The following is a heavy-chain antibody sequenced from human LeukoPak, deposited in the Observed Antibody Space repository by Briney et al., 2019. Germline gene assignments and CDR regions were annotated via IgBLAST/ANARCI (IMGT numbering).Heavy chain of an antibody. D-gene: IGHD6-19*01. Sequence: GGSLRLSCAASGFTFSSYSMNWVRQAPGKGLEWVSSISSSSSYIYYADSVKGRFTISRDNAKNSLYLQMNSLRAEDTAVYYCATAAVAGTGGDYWGQGTLVTVSS. CDR1: GFTFSSYS. J-gene: IGHJ4*02. CDR3: ATAAVAGTGGDY. CDR2: ISSSSSYI. V-gene: IGHV3-21*01.